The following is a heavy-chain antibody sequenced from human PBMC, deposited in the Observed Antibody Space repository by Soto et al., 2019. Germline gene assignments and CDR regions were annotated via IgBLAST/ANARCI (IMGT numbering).Heavy chain of an antibody. D-gene: IGHD1-26*01. J-gene: IGHJ4*02. CDR1: GYTFTSYG. CDR2: INPYNGNT. Sequence: QVQLVQSGAEVKKPGASVKVSCKASGYTFTSYGISWVRQAPGQGLEWMGWINPYNGNTKYAQKRQGRVTMTTDTSTSTAYKEPRSLRSDDSAVYYWARDAAVGLFDYWGQGTLVTVSS. V-gene: IGHV1-18*01. CDR3: ARDAAVGLFDY.